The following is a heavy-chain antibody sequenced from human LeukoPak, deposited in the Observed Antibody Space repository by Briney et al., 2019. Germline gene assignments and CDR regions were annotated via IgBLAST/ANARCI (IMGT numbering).Heavy chain of an antibody. CDR2: INSDGSST. Sequence: PSETLSLTCTVSGGSISSSSYYWGWIRQPPGKGLVWVSRINSDGSSTSYADSVKGRFTISRDNAKNTLYLQMNSLRAEDTAVYYCARDGGYDDAFDIWGQGTMVTVSS. V-gene: IGHV3-74*01. J-gene: IGHJ3*02. CDR1: GGSISSSSYY. D-gene: IGHD5-12*01. CDR3: ARDGGYDDAFDI.